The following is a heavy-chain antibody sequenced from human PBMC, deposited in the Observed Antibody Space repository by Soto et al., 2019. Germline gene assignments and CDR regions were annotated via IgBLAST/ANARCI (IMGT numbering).Heavy chain of an antibody. CDR1: GFTFSSYS. V-gene: IGHV3-21*04. Sequence: GGSLRLSCAASGFTFSSYSMNWVRQAPGKGLEWVSSISSSSSYIYYADSVKGRFTISRDNAKNSLYLQMNSLRAEDTAVYYCARDTIFGVVTMAHHSGYYYGMVVWGQGTTVTVSS. CDR3: ARDTIFGVVTMAHHSGYYYGMVV. J-gene: IGHJ6*02. D-gene: IGHD3-3*01. CDR2: ISSSSSYI.